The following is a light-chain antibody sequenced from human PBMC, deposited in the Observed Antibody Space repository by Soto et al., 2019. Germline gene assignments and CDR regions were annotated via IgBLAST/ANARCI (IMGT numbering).Light chain of an antibody. CDR2: DAS. CDR3: QQRSNWPLT. V-gene: IGKV3-11*01. J-gene: IGKJ4*01. CDR1: HSGNSY. Sequence: EIVLTQSPATLALAPGERATISCRARHSGNSYLAWYQQKPGQAPRLLIYDASNRATGIPAKFSGSGSGTDFILTISSLEPEDFAVYYCQQRSNWPLTFGGGTKVEIK.